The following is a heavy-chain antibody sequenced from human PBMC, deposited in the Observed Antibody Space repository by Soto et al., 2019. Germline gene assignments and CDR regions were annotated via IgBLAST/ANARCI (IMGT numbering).Heavy chain of an antibody. CDR1: GGSLSGYY. Sequence: SETLSLTCAVYGGSLSGYYWSWIRQPPGKGLEWIGEINHSGSTNYNPSLKSRVTISVDTSKNQFSLKLSSVTAADTAVYYCARTNWFDPWGQGTLVTVSS. CDR2: INHSGST. V-gene: IGHV4-34*01. J-gene: IGHJ5*02. CDR3: ARTNWFDP.